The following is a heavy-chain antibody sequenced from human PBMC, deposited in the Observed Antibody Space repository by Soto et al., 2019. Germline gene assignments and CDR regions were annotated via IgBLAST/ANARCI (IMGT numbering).Heavy chain of an antibody. V-gene: IGHV3-33*01. CDR3: ARATARAMARIYHGMDV. CDR1: GFTFSSYD. D-gene: IGHD3-10*01. Sequence: QVQLVESGGGVVQPGRSLRLSCAASGFTFSSYDMHWVRKAAGKGLEWVAVIWYDGSNKYYADSVKGRFTISRDNSKNPLYLQMNSLRAEDTAVYYCARATARAMARIYHGMDVWGQRPIVTVSS. CDR2: IWYDGSNK. J-gene: IGHJ6*02.